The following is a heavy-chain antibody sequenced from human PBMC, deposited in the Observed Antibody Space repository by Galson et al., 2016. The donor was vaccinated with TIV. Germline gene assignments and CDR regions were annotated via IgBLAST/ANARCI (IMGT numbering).Heavy chain of an antibody. CDR3: ARDFFRSGGGKSWSSGFDY. CDR2: ISAGGGRT. Sequence: SLRLSCAASGFTFSSFAMSWVRQAPGKGLEWVSRISAGGGRTDYADSVKGRFTISRDNPTTTLYLQMSSLRAEDTAMYFCARDFFRSGGGKSWSSGFDYWGQGALVTVSS. D-gene: IGHD6-13*01. CDR1: GFTFSSFA. V-gene: IGHV3-23*01. J-gene: IGHJ4*02.